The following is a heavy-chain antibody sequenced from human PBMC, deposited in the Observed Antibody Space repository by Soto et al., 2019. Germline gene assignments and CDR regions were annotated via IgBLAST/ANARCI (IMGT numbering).Heavy chain of an antibody. D-gene: IGHD3-10*01. CDR3: GRVANYYGFPHVLYGMDV. CDR1: GGTFSSYA. Sequence: QVQLVQSGAEVKKPGSSVKVSCKASGGTFSSYAISWVRQAPGQGLEWMGGILPIFGTADYAQKFQGRVTLAADAATSPAYLELGGLRSEAPDVYYCGRVANYYGFPHVLYGMDVWGQGSTVTVSS. V-gene: IGHV1-69*12. CDR2: ILPIFGTA. J-gene: IGHJ6*02.